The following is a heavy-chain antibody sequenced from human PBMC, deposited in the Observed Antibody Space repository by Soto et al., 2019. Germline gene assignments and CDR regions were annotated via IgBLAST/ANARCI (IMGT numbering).Heavy chain of an antibody. CDR2: INHSGST. D-gene: IGHD1-26*01. Sequence: PSETLSLTCAVYGGSFSGYYWSWIRQPPGKGLEWIGEINHSGSTNYNPSLKSRVTISVDTSNDRFSLKLSSLTAADTAVYYCARDGSHCATTDCPGAWFDPWGQGTLVTVSS. CDR1: GGSFSGYY. V-gene: IGHV4-34*01. J-gene: IGHJ5*02. CDR3: ARDGSHCATTDCPGAWFDP.